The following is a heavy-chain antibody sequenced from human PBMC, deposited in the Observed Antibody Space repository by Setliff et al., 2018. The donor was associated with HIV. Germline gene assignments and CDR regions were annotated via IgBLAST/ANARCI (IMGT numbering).Heavy chain of an antibody. CDR3: ARSPRIGVAGEFEY. J-gene: IGHJ4*02. Sequence: SSETLSLTCTVTGGSISSGGFYWTWIRQHPGKGLEWIGYIYTSGSTNYNPSLNSRVTISVDTSKNQFSLKVNSVTAADTAVYYCARSPRIGVAGEFEYWGQGTLVTVS. V-gene: IGHV4-61*08. D-gene: IGHD6-19*01. CDR1: GGSISSGGFY. CDR2: IYTSGST.